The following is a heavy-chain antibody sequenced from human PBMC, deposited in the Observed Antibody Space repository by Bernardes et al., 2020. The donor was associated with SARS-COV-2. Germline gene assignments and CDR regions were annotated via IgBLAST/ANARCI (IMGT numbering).Heavy chain of an antibody. CDR3: TRGPLSGYGAFGV. CDR2: ISGNGGNA. D-gene: IGHD3-22*01. J-gene: IGHJ4*02. CDR1: VFTFSDYL. V-gene: IGHV3-74*01. Sequence: GGSLRLSCAASVFTFSDYLMHWDRQAPGKGLVWVLRISGNGGNAYYGDSVKGRFSISRDNAKNTLYLQMSGLSAEDKAIYYCTRGPLSGYGAFGVWGQGTLVTVSS.